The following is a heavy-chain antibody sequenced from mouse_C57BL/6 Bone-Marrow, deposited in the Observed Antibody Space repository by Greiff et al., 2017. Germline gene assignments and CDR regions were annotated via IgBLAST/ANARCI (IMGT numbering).Heavy chain of an antibody. CDR2: ISYDGSN. CDR3: ARDGFYYDYDVAWFAY. Sequence: EVQRVESGPGLVKPSQSLSLTCSVTGYSITSGYYWNWLRQFPGNKLEWMGYISYDGSNNYNPSLKNPISITLDTSKNQFFLKLNSVTTEDTATYYCARDGFYYDYDVAWFAYWGQGTLVTVSA. CDR1: GYSITSGYY. J-gene: IGHJ3*01. V-gene: IGHV3-6*01. D-gene: IGHD2-4*01.